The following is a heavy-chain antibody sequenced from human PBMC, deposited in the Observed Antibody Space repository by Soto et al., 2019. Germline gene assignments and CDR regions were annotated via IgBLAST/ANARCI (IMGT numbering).Heavy chain of an antibody. CDR3: AKDPRMATVTTDYFDY. CDR1: GFTFSSYA. D-gene: IGHD4-17*01. V-gene: IGHV3-23*01. J-gene: IGHJ4*02. Sequence: SLRLSCAVSGFTFSSYAMSWVRQAPGKGLEWVSAISGSGGTTYYADSVKGRFTISRDNSKNTLYLQMNSLRAEDTAVYYCAKDPRMATVTTDYFDYWGQGTLVTVSS. CDR2: ISGSGGTT.